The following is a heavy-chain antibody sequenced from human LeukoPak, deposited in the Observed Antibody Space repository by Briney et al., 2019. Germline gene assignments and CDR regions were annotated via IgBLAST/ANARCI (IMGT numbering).Heavy chain of an antibody. CDR3: AVVYSYGPGAFDY. V-gene: IGHV4-59*01. D-gene: IGHD5-18*01. CDR1: GGSISSYY. Sequence: SEPLSLTCTVSGGSISSYYWSWIRQPPGKGLEWIGYIYYSGSTNYNPSLKSRVTISVDTSKNQFSLKLSSVTAADTAVYYCAVVYSYGPGAFDYWGQGTLVTVSS. J-gene: IGHJ4*02. CDR2: IYYSGST.